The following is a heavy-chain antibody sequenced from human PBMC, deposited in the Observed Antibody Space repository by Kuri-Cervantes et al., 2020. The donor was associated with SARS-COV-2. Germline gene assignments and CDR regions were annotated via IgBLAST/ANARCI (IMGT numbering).Heavy chain of an antibody. V-gene: IGHV1-18*01. CDR3: ARENIVVVPAAIPSRPVDYYYYYYMDV. J-gene: IGHJ6*03. D-gene: IGHD2-2*01. CDR1: GYTFTSYG. CDR2: ISAYNGNT. Sequence: ASVKVSCKASGYTFTSYGISWVRQAPGQGLEWMGWISAYNGNTNYAQKFQGRVTITADESTSTAYMELSSLRSEDTAVYYCARENIVVVPAAIPSRPVDYYYYYYMDVWGKGTTVTVSS.